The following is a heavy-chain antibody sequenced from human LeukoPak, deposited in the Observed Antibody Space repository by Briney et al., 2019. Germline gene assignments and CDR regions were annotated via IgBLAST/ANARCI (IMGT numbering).Heavy chain of an antibody. J-gene: IGHJ4*02. V-gene: IGHV3-21*04. CDR1: GFSFSSYR. D-gene: IGHD2-8*02. CDR3: ATYRQVLLPFES. Sequence: PGGSLRLSCAASGFSFSSYRMNWVRQPPGKGLEWVSSIFPSGGEIHYADSVRGRFTISRDNSKSTLSLQMNSLRAEDTAIYYCATYRQVLLPFESWGQGTLVTVSS. CDR2: IFPSGGEI.